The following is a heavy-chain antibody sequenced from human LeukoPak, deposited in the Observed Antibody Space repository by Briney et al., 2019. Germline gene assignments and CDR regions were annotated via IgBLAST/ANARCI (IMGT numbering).Heavy chain of an antibody. CDR2: IFGDGGE. D-gene: IGHD6-13*01. Sequence: GESLRLSCEVSGFTVRNNYMSWVRQAPGKGLERVSVIFGDGGESYADSVRGRFTISRDNSKNTLYLQMNSLRAEDTAVYYCSIRIAASDFDYWGQGTLVTVSS. CDR3: SIRIAASDFDY. CDR1: GFTVRNNY. J-gene: IGHJ4*02. V-gene: IGHV3-53*01.